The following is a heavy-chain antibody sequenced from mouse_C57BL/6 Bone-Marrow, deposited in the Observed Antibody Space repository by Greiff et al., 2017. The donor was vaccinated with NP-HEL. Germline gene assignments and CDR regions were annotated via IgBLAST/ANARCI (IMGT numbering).Heavy chain of an antibody. CDR2: IYIGNGYT. D-gene: IGHD1-1*01. V-gene: IGHV1-58*01. Sequence: DVKLQESGAELVRPGSSVKMSCKTSGYTFTSYGINWVKQRPGQGLEWIGYIYIGNGYTEYNEKFKGKATLTSDTSSSTAYMQLSSLTSEDSAIYFCARKSDYGSSYQGYFDVWGTGTTVTVSS. CDR1: GYTFTSYG. J-gene: IGHJ1*03. CDR3: ARKSDYGSSYQGYFDV.